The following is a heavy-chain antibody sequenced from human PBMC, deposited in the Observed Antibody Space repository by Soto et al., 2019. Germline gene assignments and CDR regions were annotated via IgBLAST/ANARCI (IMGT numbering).Heavy chain of an antibody. D-gene: IGHD6-13*01. J-gene: IGHJ1*01. Sequence: SETLSLTCAVYGGSFSGYYWSWIRQPPGKGLEWIGEINHSGSTNYNPSLKSRVTISVDTSKNQFSLKLSSVTAADTAVYYCARGSYSSSWYRPKGEHFQHWGQGTLVTVSS. CDR3: ARGSYSSSWYRPKGEHFQH. CDR2: INHSGST. CDR1: GGSFSGYY. V-gene: IGHV4-34*01.